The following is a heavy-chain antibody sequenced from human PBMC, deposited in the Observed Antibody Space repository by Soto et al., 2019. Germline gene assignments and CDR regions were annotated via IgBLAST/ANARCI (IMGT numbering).Heavy chain of an antibody. V-gene: IGHV4-59*01. D-gene: IGHD3-9*01. CDR2: IYYSGST. J-gene: IGHJ5*02. Sequence: SETLSLTCTVSGGSISSYYWSWIRQPPGKGLEWIGYIYYSGSTNYNPSLKSRVTISVDTSKNQFSLKLSSVTAADTAVYYCARGAPLLRYFDWLPRNWFDPWGQGTLVTVSS. CDR1: GGSISSYY. CDR3: ARGAPLLRYFDWLPRNWFDP.